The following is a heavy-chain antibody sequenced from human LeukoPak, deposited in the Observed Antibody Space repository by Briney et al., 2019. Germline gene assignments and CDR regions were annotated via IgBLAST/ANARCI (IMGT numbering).Heavy chain of an antibody. D-gene: IGHD6-19*01. CDR3: ARAGAIIAVAGYFDY. Sequence: GGSLRLSCEASGFTFRSYAMSGIRQAPGKGLEWVAFIRYDGSNKYYADSVKGRFTISRDNAKNSLYLQMNSLRAEDTAVYYCARAGAIIAVAGYFDYWGQGTLVTVSS. CDR2: IRYDGSNK. V-gene: IGHV3-30*02. CDR1: GFTFRSYA. J-gene: IGHJ4*02.